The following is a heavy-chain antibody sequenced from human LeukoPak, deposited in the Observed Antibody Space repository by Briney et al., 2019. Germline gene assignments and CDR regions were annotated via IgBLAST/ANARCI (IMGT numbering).Heavy chain of an antibody. CDR1: GYTFTTYF. CDR2: INIGSGNT. D-gene: IGHD2-15*01. J-gene: IGHJ4*02. CDR3: ASQGTYCISGNCYGLDY. V-gene: IGHV1-3*04. Sequence: ASVKVSCKASGYTFTTYFMHWVRQAPGQRLEWMGWINIGSGNTKYSQKFQGRVTITRDTSASTAYMELSRLRSEDTAVFYCASQGTYCISGNCYGLDYWGQGTLVTVSS.